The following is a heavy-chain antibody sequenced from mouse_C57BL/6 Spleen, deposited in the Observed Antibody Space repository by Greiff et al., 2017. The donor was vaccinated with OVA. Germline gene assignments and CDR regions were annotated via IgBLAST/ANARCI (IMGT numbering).Heavy chain of an antibody. Sequence: EVQLQQSGPELVKPGASVKISCKASGYTFTDYYMNWVKQSHGKSLEWIGDINPNNGGTSYNQKFKGKATLTVDKSSSTAYMELRSLTSEDSAVYYCASPIYYDYDYYAMDYWGQGTSVTVSS. CDR2: INPNNGGT. J-gene: IGHJ4*01. V-gene: IGHV1-26*01. CDR1: GYTFTDYY. CDR3: ASPIYYDYDYYAMDY. D-gene: IGHD2-4*01.